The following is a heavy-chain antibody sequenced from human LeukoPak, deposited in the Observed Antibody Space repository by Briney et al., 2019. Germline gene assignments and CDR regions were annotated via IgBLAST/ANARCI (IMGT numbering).Heavy chain of an antibody. CDR1: GFTFSSYS. CDR2: ISSSSSYI. CDR3: AREGASSSGLDY. V-gene: IGHV3-21*01. J-gene: IGHJ4*02. Sequence: NPGESLRLSCAASGFTFSSYSMNWVRQAPGKGLEWVSSISSSSSYIYYADSVKGRFTISRGNAKNSLYLQMNSLRAEDTAVYYCAREGASSSGLDYWGQGTLVTVSS. D-gene: IGHD6-19*01.